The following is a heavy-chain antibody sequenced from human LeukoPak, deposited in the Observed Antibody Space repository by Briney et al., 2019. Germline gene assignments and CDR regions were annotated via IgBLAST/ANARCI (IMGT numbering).Heavy chain of an antibody. J-gene: IGHJ4*02. CDR1: GLTFSSYW. D-gene: IGHD3-22*01. CDR2: IRPDGSEK. Sequence: GGSLRLSCAASGLTFSSYWMGWVRQAPGKGLEWVASIRPDGSEKYYVDSVKGRFTISRDNAKNSLYLQMNSLRAEDTAVYYCAKVPDSSGYYSHWGQGTLVTVSS. V-gene: IGHV3-7*03. CDR3: AKVPDSSGYYSH.